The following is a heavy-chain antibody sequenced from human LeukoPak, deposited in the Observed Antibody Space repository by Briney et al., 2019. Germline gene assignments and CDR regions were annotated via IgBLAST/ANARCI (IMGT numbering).Heavy chain of an antibody. CDR3: VRHPRYSTGWAIDY. D-gene: IGHD6-19*01. CDR2: MYHSGST. CDR1: GYSISNAYY. J-gene: IGHJ4*02. V-gene: IGHV4-38-2*01. Sequence: PSETLSLTCAVSGYSISNAYYWGWIRQPPGKGLEGIASMYHSGSTYYNPSLKSRVTISVDTYKNQFSLKLNSVTAADTAVYYCVRHPRYSTGWAIDYWGQGTLVTVSS.